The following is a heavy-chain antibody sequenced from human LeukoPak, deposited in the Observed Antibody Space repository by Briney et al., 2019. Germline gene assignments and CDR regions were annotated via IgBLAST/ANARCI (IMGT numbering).Heavy chain of an antibody. CDR1: GFTVSSNY. J-gene: IGHJ3*02. V-gene: IGHV3-53*01. Sequence: GSLRLSCAASGFTVSSNYMSWVRQAPGKGLEWVSVIYSGGSTYYADSVKGRFTISRDNSKNTLYLQMNSLRAEDTAVYYCARAKLEMATNGPAFDIWGQGTMVTVSS. D-gene: IGHD5-24*01. CDR3: ARAKLEMATNGPAFDI. CDR2: IYSGGST.